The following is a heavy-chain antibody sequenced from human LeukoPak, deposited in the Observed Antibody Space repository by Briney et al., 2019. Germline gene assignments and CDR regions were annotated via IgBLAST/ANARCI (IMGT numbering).Heavy chain of an antibody. D-gene: IGHD1-26*01. CDR3: ARAAYGSNDY. CDR2: INGDGSST. J-gene: IGHJ4*02. Sequence: GGSLRLSCAASGFTFSSYWMHWVRQAPGKGLVWVSRINGDGSSTSYADSVKGRFTISRDNAKNTLYLQMNSLRAEDTAVYYCARAAYGSNDYWGQGTLVTVSS. CDR1: GFTFSSYW. V-gene: IGHV3-74*01.